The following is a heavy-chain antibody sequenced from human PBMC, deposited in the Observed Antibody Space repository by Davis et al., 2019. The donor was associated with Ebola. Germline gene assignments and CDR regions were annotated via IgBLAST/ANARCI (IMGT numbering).Heavy chain of an antibody. J-gene: IGHJ5*02. D-gene: IGHD3-10*01. CDR2: INSDGSST. Sequence: PGGSLRLSCAASGFTFSDYYMSWIRQAPGKGLVWVSRINSDGSSTSYADSVKGRFTISRDNAKNTLYLQMNSLRAEDTAVYYCERFTGGSGSYNWFDPWGQGTLVTVSS. CDR1: GFTFSDYY. V-gene: IGHV3-74*01. CDR3: ERFTGGSGSYNWFDP.